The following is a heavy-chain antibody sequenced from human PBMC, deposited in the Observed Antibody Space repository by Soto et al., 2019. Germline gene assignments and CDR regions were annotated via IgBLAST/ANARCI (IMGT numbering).Heavy chain of an antibody. D-gene: IGHD3-16*01. CDR3: AKDTLSHFYGQSHSYYMDV. V-gene: IGHV1-69*04. Sequence: QVQVAQPGVEVRKPGSSERGSCEASGGGLTWNSNAWLRQAPGQGLECMGRIRPILDLKYYAPKFKGRVTFTADMSQGTVYMDLSSLTFADPALYYCAKDTLSHFYGQSHSYYMDVWGSGTAVAVSS. CDR1: GGGLTWNS. J-gene: IGHJ6*03. CDR2: IRPILDLK.